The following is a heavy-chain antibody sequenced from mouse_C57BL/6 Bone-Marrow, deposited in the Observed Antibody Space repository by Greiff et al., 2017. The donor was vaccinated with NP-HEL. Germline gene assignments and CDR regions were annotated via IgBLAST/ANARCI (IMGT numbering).Heavy chain of an antibody. Sequence: EVQRVESGPGLAKPSQSLSLTCSVTGYSITSGYYWNWIRQFPGNKLEWMGYISYDGSNNYNPSLKNRISITRDTSKNQFFLKLNSVTTEDTATYYCAIYGNPAWFAYWGQGTLVTVSA. CDR3: AIYGNPAWFAY. J-gene: IGHJ3*01. CDR1: GYSITSGYY. D-gene: IGHD2-1*01. V-gene: IGHV3-6*01. CDR2: ISYDGSN.